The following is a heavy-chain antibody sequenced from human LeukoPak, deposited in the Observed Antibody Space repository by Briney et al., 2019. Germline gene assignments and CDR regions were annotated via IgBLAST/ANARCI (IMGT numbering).Heavy chain of an antibody. CDR1: GFTFSSYW. V-gene: IGHV3-74*01. Sequence: PGGSLRLSCAASGFTFSSYWMHWVRQAPGKGPVWVSRINSDGSSTSYADSVKGRFTISRDNAKNTLYLQMNSLRAEDTAVYYCARVGAYYDSSGYYYYWGQGTLVTVSS. CDR3: ARVGAYYDSSGYYYY. J-gene: IGHJ4*02. CDR2: INSDGSST. D-gene: IGHD3-22*01.